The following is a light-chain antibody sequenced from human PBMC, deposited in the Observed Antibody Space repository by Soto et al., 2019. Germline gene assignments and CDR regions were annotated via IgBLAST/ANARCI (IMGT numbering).Light chain of an antibody. CDR1: KNDIGVYDF. CDR2: EVV. CDR3: KSYDGSNTYV. V-gene: IGLV2-8*01. J-gene: IGLJ1*01. Sequence: QSVLTQPPSASGSPGQSVTISCTGTKNDIGVYDFVSWYQHHPGKAPRLIIYEVVQRPSGVPDRFSGSKSGNTASLTVSGLQAADEDDYFCKSYDGSNTYVFGSGPKVTVL.